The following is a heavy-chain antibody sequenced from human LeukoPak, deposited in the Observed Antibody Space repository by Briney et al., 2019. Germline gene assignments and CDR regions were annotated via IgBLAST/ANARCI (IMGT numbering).Heavy chain of an antibody. D-gene: IGHD6-13*01. CDR2: IYYSGST. V-gene: IGHV4-59*12. J-gene: IGHJ5*02. Sequence: SETLSLTCTVSGGSISSYYWSWIRQPPGKGLEWIGYIYYSGSTNYNPSLKSRVTISVDTSKNQFSLKLSSVTAADTAVYYCARGVSWGSSWRNYNWFDPWGQGTLVTVSS. CDR1: GGSISSYY. CDR3: ARGVSWGSSWRNYNWFDP.